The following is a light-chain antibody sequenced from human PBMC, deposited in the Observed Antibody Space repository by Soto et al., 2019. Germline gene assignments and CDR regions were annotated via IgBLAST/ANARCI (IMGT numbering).Light chain of an antibody. CDR1: QDIRYY. Sequence: DIQMTQSPSSLSVSVGDRVTITCRASQDIRYYLAWYQQRPGEVPKLLIYAASTLQSGVPSRFSGSGSGTDFTLTINSLQPEDIATYYCQKYERAQFTFGPGTKVDIK. J-gene: IGKJ3*01. CDR3: QKYERAQFT. CDR2: AAS. V-gene: IGKV1-27*01.